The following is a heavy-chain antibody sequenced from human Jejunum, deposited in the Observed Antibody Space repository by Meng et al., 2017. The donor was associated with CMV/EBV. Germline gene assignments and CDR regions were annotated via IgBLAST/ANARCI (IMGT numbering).Heavy chain of an antibody. CDR1: GDSVSSNRAA. CDR2: TYFRSTWSN. J-gene: IGHJ5*02. V-gene: IGHV6-1*01. Sequence: SGDSVSSNRAALTWIRQSPSRGLEWLGRTYFRSTWSNDYAISVKSRITINPDTSKNQFSLHLTSLTPEDTAVYYCVRSSTTGGFEPWGQGTLVTVSS. D-gene: IGHD1-1*01. CDR3: VRSSTTGGFEP.